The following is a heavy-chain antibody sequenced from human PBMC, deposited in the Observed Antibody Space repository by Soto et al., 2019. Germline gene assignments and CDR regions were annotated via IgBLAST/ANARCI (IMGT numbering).Heavy chain of an antibody. CDR3: ARQIYDSDTGPNFQYYFDS. J-gene: IGHJ4*02. D-gene: IGHD3-22*01. Sequence: GESLKISCKGSGYGFAGYWITWVRQKPGKGLEWMGRIDPSDSQTYYSPSFRGHVTISATKSITTVFLQWSSLRASDTAMYYCARQIYDSDTGPNFQYYFDSWGQGTPVTVSS. CDR1: GYGFAGYW. CDR2: IDPSDSQT. V-gene: IGHV5-10-1*01.